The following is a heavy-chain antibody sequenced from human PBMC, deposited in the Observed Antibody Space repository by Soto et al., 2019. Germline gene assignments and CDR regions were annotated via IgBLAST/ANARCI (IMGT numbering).Heavy chain of an antibody. J-gene: IGHJ5*02. CDR1: GYTFTDYY. V-gene: IGHV1-2*02. D-gene: IGHD3-16*01. CDR3: ARGGREVPRIPYDT. CDR2: INPNVGGT. Sequence: QVHLVQSGAEVKKPGASVYVSCKASGYTFTDYYVHWVRQAPGQGLEWMGWINPNVGGTNYARKFQGRLTMTRDTSISTVYMQLTRLRPDDTARYYCARGGREVPRIPYDTWGQGTLVTVSS.